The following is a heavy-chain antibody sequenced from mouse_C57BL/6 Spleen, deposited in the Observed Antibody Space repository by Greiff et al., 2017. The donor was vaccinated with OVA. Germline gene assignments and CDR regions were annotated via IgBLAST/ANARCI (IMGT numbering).Heavy chain of an antibody. J-gene: IGHJ2*01. CDR3: ARKGDYDYDFDD. CDR1: GFSLTSYG. V-gene: IGHV2-2*01. D-gene: IGHD2-4*01. Sequence: QVQLQQSGPGLVQPSQSLSITCTVSGFSLTSYGVHWVRQSPGKGLEWLGVIWRGGGTDNNAAFISRLSISKDNSKSQVFFKMNSPQAYYTAIYYRARKGDYDYDFDDWGKGTTLTVSS. CDR2: IWRGGGT.